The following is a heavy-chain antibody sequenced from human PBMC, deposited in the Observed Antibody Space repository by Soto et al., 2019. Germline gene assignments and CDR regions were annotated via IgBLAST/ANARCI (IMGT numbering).Heavy chain of an antibody. D-gene: IGHD3-16*01. J-gene: IGHJ3*01. CDR2: IIPLFGTT. V-gene: IGHV1-69*01. CDR1: GGLFSSYP. Sequence: QEQLVQSGAEVKKPGSSVKVSCKASGGLFSSYPISWVRQVPGQGLEWMGGIIPLFGTTRYAQNFQDRVTITAEESTSTTYMELSSLRAEDTALYYCARRLDDRADEGFDVWGEGTAVAVSA. CDR3: ARRLDDRADEGFDV.